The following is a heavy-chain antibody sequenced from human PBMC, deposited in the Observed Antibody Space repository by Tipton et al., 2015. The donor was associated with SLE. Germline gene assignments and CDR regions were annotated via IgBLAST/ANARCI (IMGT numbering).Heavy chain of an antibody. CDR1: GFMFSSYW. Sequence: GSLRLSCAASGFMFSSYWMNWVRQAPGKGLEWVAAINPDGSEIYYIDSVKGRFTISRDNAKNSLFLQMNSLRAEDTAVYFCATGNDYCYYYWGQGSLVTVSS. D-gene: IGHD2-21*01. CDR3: ATGNDYCYYY. J-gene: IGHJ4*02. CDR2: INPDGSEI. V-gene: IGHV3-7*01.